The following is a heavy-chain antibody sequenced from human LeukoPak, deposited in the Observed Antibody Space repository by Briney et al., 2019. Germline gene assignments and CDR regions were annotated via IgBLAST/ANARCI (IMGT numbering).Heavy chain of an antibody. CDR3: ARDSFSSGRFGYMDV. D-gene: IGHD6-19*01. CDR1: GYRFISYA. J-gene: IGHJ6*03. V-gene: IGHV1-3*01. Sequence: VASVKVSCKASGYRFISYAIHWVRQAPGQRLEWMGWLNPGNGDTKLSREFQDRVTIIRDSSASTAYMELRSLRSDDTAVYYCARDSFSSGRFGYMDVWGKGTTVTISS. CDR2: LNPGNGDT.